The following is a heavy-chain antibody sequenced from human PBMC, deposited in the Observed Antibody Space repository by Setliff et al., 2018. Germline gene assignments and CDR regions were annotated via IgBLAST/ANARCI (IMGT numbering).Heavy chain of an antibody. CDR3: ARARGDYVLDY. CDR1: GFTFDDYA. V-gene: IGHV3-43D*03. D-gene: IGHD4-17*01. CDR2: ITRDGGNT. Sequence: GSLRLSCAASGFTFDDYAMHWVRQVPGKGLEWVALITRDGGNTFYADSVKGRFTISRDTRTSSVYLQMTSLGIDDTALYYCARARGDYVLDYWGQGTLVTVSS. J-gene: IGHJ4*02.